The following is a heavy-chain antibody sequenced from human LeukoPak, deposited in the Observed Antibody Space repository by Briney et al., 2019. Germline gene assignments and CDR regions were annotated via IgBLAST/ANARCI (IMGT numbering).Heavy chain of an antibody. D-gene: IGHD3-10*01. Sequence: SETLSLTCAVYGGSFSGYYWSWIRQPPGKGLEWIGEINHSGSTTYNPSPKSRVTIAVDTSKNQFSLKLSSVTAADTAVYYCARRRGPYYYGSGSYFSPTTYNWFDPWGQGTLVTVSS. CDR2: INHSGST. CDR3: ARRRGPYYYGSGSYFSPTTYNWFDP. V-gene: IGHV4-34*01. CDR1: GGSFSGYY. J-gene: IGHJ5*02.